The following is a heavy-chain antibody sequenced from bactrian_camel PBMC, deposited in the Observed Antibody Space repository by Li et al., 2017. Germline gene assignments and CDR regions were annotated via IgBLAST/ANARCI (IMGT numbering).Heavy chain of an antibody. V-gene: IGHV3S53*01. Sequence: HVQLVESGGGSVQAGGSLRLSCTRSGDPGCKYDMSWYRRPAPGEELKFVSGIENSGTTAYADSVKGRFTISRDDAKNMLYLQMNSLKVEDTAVYYCAKGWRVTTVQPLFRGPGTQVTVS. J-gene: IGHJ4*01. CDR2: IENSGTT. D-gene: IGHD7*01. CDR1: GDPGCKYD. CDR3: AKGWRVTTVQPLF.